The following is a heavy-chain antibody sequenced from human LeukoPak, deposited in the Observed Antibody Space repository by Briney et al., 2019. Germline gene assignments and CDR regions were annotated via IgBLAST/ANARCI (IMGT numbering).Heavy chain of an antibody. CDR3: TKSDWFDP. J-gene: IGHJ5*02. Sequence: GGSLRLSCAASGFTFDDYAMHWVRQAPGKGLEWVSLISGDGGSTYYAASVKGRFTISRDNAKNTLYLQMNSLRVEDTAVYYCTKSDWFDPWGQGTLVTVSS. CDR2: ISGDGGST. CDR1: GFTFDDYA. V-gene: IGHV3-43*02. D-gene: IGHD3-3*01.